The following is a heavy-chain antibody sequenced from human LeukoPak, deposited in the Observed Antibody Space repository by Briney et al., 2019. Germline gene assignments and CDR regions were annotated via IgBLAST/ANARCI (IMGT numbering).Heavy chain of an antibody. D-gene: IGHD2-21*02. CDR2: IYYSGST. CDR1: GGSISSYY. V-gene: IGHV4-59*01. CDR3: AREAYCGGDCSPHFDY. J-gene: IGHJ4*02. Sequence: SETLSLTCTVSGGSISSYYWSCIRQPPGKGLEWIGCIYYSGSTNYNPSLKSRVTISVDTSKNQFSLKLSSVTAADTAVYYCAREAYCGGDCSPHFDYWGQGTLVTVSS.